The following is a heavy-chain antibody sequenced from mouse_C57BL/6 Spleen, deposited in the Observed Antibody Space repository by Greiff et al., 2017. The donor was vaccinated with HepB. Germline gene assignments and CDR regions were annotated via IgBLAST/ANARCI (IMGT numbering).Heavy chain of an antibody. Sequence: EVMLQQSGPVLVKPGASVKMSCKASGYTFTDYYMNWVKQSHGKSLEWIGVINPYNGGTSYNQKFKGKATLTVDKSSSTAYMELNSLTSEDSAVYYCARVGYYYGSSYGRYFDVWGTGTTVTVSS. J-gene: IGHJ1*03. CDR3: ARVGYYYGSSYGRYFDV. V-gene: IGHV1-19*01. D-gene: IGHD1-1*01. CDR2: INPYNGGT. CDR1: GYTFTDYY.